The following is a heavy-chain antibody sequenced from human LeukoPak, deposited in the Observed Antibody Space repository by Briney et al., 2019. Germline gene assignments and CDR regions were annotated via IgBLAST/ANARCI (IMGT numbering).Heavy chain of an antibody. Sequence: SGTLSLTCAVSGDSISIINWWTWVRQSPGKGLEWIGEIYHSGSANYTPSLKSRVTISVDRSKNQFSLKLSSVTAADTAVYYCAREGYYDSSGSWGQGTLVTVSS. CDR2: IYHSGSA. V-gene: IGHV4-4*02. CDR3: AREGYYDSSGS. D-gene: IGHD3-22*01. CDR1: GDSISIINW. J-gene: IGHJ5*02.